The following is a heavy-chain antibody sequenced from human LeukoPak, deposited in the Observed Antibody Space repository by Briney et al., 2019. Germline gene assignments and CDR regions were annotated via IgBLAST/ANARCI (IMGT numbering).Heavy chain of an antibody. V-gene: IGHV3-23*01. Sequence: GGSLRLSCAASGFTFSSYAMNWVRQAPGKGLEWVTGSSGSGSSTYYLDSVKGRFTISRDNSKNTLYLQMNSLRAEDTAVYYCANNYYDSSGYYKWFDSWGQGTLVTVSS. CDR3: ANNYYDSSGYYKWFDS. J-gene: IGHJ5*01. CDR2: SSGSGSST. D-gene: IGHD3-22*01. CDR1: GFTFSSYA.